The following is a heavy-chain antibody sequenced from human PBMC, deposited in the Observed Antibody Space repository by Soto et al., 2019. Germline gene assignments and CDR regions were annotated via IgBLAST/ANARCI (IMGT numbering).Heavy chain of an antibody. CDR3: AIVPWNRLAH. V-gene: IGHV3-23*01. J-gene: IGHJ4*02. CDR2: IRGSGGST. D-gene: IGHD1-1*01. CDR1: GFTFSSYD. Sequence: GGSLRLSCAASGFTFSSYDMSWVRQAPGQGLEWVSAIRGSGGSTFYADSVKGRFTISRDNSKNKLYLQMNSLRAEDTAVYFCAIVPWNRLAHWGQGTLVTVSS.